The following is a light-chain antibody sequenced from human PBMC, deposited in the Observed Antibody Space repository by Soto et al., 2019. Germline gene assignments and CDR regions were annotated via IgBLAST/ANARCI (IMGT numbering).Light chain of an antibody. CDR1: QGIGTY. CDR2: ASS. CDR3: QQFYNYPRT. V-gene: IGKV1-9*01. Sequence: IQLTQSPSSLSASVGDRVTVTCRASQGIGTYLVWYQQKSGKAPTVLIYASSTLQTGVPSRFSGSGSGTDFTLTISYLQSEDFGTYYCQQFYNYPRTFGQGTKVDIK. J-gene: IGKJ1*01.